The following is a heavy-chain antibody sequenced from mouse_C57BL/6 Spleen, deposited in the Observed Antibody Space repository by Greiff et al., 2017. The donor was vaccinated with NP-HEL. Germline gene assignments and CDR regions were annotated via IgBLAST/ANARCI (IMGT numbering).Heavy chain of an antibody. Sequence: EVKLQESGPGLVKPSQSLSLTCSVTGYSITSGYYWNWIRQFPGNKLEWMGYISYDGSNNYNPSLKNLISITRDTSKNQFFLKLNSVTTEDTATYYCAREGTGTNWFAYWGQGTLVTVSA. J-gene: IGHJ3*01. CDR1: GYSITSGYY. D-gene: IGHD4-1*01. CDR3: AREGTGTNWFAY. CDR2: ISYDGSN. V-gene: IGHV3-6*01.